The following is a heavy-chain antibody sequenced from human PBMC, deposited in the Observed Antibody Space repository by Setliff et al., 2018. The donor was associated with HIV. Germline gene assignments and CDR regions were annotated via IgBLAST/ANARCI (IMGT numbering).Heavy chain of an antibody. Sequence: SETLSLTCIVSGGSISSSSYYWGWIRQPPGKGLEWIGSIYYSGSTYYNPSLKSRVTISVDTSKNQFSLKLSSVTAADTAVYYCARRQQLWLLYAFDIWGQGTMVTVSS. V-gene: IGHV4-39*01. CDR1: GGSISSSSYY. J-gene: IGHJ3*02. CDR3: ARRQQLWLLYAFDI. D-gene: IGHD5-18*01. CDR2: IYYSGST.